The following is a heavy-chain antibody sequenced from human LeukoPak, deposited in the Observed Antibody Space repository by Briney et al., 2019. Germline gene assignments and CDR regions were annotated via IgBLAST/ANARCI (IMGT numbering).Heavy chain of an antibody. CDR2: ITSGGSNT. CDR1: GVTFSNYG. D-gene: IGHD3-22*01. J-gene: IGHJ4*02. CDR3: AKDIRYYYDSGGYSD. Sequence: GGTLRLSCAASGVTFSNYGMSWVRQAPGKGLDWVSAITSGGSNTYYADSVKGRFTISRDNSKNTLFLQMNTLRAEDTAVYYCAKDIRYYYDSGGYSDWGQGTLVTVSS. V-gene: IGHV3-23*01.